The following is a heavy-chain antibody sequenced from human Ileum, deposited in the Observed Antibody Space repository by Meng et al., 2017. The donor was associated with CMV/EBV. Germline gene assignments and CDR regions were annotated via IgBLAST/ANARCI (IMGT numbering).Heavy chain of an antibody. CDR1: GDSVSSTTVT. Sequence: QVQLQQSGPGLVKTSQTLLLPCAISGDSVSSTTVTWNWIRQSPSRGLEWLGRTYYRSKWFNDYALSVRGRITINPDISKNQLSLQLNSVTPEDTAVYYCVRLTGNSWLDYWGRGTLVTVSS. J-gene: IGHJ4*02. CDR3: VRLTGNSWLDY. V-gene: IGHV6-1*01. CDR2: TYYRSKWFN. D-gene: IGHD6-13*01.